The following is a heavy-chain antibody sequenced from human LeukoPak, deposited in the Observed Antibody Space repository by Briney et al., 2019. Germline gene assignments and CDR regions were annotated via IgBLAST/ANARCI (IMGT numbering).Heavy chain of an antibody. V-gene: IGHV1-24*01. CDR2: FDPEDGET. CDR1: GYTLTELS. D-gene: IGHD1-26*01. J-gene: IGHJ3*02. Sequence: ASVKVSCKVSGYTLTELSMHWVRQAPGKGLEWMGGFDPEDGETIYAQKFQGRVTMTEDTSTDTAYMELSSLRSEDTAVYYCATAFTEVGASVSAFDIWGQGTMVTVSS. CDR3: ATAFTEVGASVSAFDI.